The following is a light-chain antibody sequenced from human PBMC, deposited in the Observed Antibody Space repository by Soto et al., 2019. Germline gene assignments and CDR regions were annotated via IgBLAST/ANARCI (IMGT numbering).Light chain of an antibody. CDR1: QSVSSN. CDR2: GAS. CDR3: QKYNNWPPT. Sequence: EILMTQSPATLSVSPGERATLSCRASQSVSSNLAWYQQKPGQAPRLLIYGASTRATGIPARFSGSVSGTELTLTISSLQSEDFAVYYCQKYNNWPPTFGQGTKLEIK. V-gene: IGKV3-15*01. J-gene: IGKJ2*01.